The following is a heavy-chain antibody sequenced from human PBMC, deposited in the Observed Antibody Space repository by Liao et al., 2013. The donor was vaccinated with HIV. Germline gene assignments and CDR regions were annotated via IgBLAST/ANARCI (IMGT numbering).Heavy chain of an antibody. CDR1: GGSISSSSYY. CDR3: ARGGPGFWEGQLRFDP. V-gene: IGHV4-39*07. J-gene: IGHJ5*02. Sequence: QLQLQESGPGLVKPSETLSLTCTVSGGSISSSSYYWGWIRQPPGKGLEWIASIYYGGNTYYNPSLKSRVTISVDTSKNQFSLKLSSVTAADTAVYYCARGGPGFWEGQLRFDPWGQGTLVTVSS. CDR2: IYYGGNT. D-gene: IGHD3-3*01.